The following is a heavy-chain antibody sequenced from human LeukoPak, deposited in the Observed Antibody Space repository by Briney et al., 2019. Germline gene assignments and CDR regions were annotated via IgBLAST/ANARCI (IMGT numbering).Heavy chain of an antibody. CDR3: ATYTRWVAGDD. J-gene: IGHJ4*02. CDR2: MNGDGSVK. V-gene: IGHV3-7*01. Sequence: GESRRLSRAAYGPISSTSWMSWDRQPQGKGREWVANMNGDGSVKDYVDSVKGRFTISRDNARQSLYMQMSGLRAEDTAVYYCATYTRWVAGDDWGQGTIVTVSS. D-gene: IGHD3-16*01. CDR1: GPISSTSW.